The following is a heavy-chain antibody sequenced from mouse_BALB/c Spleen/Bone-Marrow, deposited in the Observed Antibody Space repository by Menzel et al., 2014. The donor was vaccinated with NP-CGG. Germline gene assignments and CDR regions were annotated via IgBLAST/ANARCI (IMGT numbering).Heavy chain of an antibody. CDR2: IRNKANGYTT. CDR3: ARDMGLLRFDY. J-gene: IGHJ3*01. CDR1: GFTFTDYY. V-gene: IGHV7-3*02. Sequence: EVMLVESGGGLVQPGGSLRLSCATSGFTFTDYYMTWVRQPPGKALEWLGFIRNKANGYTTVYSLSVRGQFTISRDNSQSILYLQMNTQRAEDSATYYCARDMGLLRFDYWGQGTLVTVSA. D-gene: IGHD2-3*01.